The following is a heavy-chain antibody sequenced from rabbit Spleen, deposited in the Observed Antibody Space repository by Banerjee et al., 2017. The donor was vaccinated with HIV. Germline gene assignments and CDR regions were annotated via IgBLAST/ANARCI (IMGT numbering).Heavy chain of an antibody. V-gene: IGHV1S40*01. D-gene: IGHD6-1*01. CDR2: IYVDNGRT. CDR1: GFSLSSSYY. CDR3: ARDYAADAGYADGRFDL. J-gene: IGHJ4*01. Sequence: QSLEESGGDLVKPGASLTLTCTASGFSLSSSYYMCWVRQAPGKGLEWIACIYVDNGRTYYASWAKGRFTISKTSSTTVTLQMTSLTGADTATYFCARDYAADAGYADGRFDLWGPGTLVTVS.